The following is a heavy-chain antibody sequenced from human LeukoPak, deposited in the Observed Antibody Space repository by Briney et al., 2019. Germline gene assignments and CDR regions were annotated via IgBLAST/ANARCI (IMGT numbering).Heavy chain of an antibody. V-gene: IGHV1-2*02. Sequence: GASVKVSCKASGYTFTSYGISWVRQAPGQGLEWMGWINPNSGGTNYAQKFQGRVTMTRDTSISTAYMELSRLRSDDTAVYYCARFDYYGSGTQGENWFDPWGQGTLVTVSS. CDR2: INPNSGGT. CDR1: GYTFTSYG. J-gene: IGHJ5*02. D-gene: IGHD3-10*01. CDR3: ARFDYYGSGTQGENWFDP.